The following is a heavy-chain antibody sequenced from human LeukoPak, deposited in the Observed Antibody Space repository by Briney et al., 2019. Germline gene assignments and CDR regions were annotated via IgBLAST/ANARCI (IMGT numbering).Heavy chain of an antibody. D-gene: IGHD3-22*01. V-gene: IGHV3-43*02. CDR2: ISGDGGST. CDR3: PNSNYYDSRSYYLRNFYFDY. Sequence: GGSLRLSCAASGFTFDDYAMHWVGQAPGKGLEWVSLISGDGGSTYYADSVKGRFTISRDNSKNSLYLQMNSLSTEDTALYYCPNSNYYDSRSYYLRNFYFDYWGQGTLVTVSS. J-gene: IGHJ4*02. CDR1: GFTFDDYA.